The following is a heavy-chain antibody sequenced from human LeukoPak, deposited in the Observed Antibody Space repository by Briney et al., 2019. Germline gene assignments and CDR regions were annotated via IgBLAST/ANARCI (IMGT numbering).Heavy chain of an antibody. CDR2: IYSRGST. CDR1: GGSISGYF. Sequence: SETLSLTCTVSGGSISGYFWTWIRQPAGKGLQWIGRIYSRGSTNYNPPLKSRLTMSVDTSKNQFSLNLSSVTAADTAVYFCARDRERFGESDYWGQGTLVTVSS. V-gene: IGHV4-4*07. CDR3: ARDRERFGESDY. J-gene: IGHJ4*02. D-gene: IGHD3-10*01.